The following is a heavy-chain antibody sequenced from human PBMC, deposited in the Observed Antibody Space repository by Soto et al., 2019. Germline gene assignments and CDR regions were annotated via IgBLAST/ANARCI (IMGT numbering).Heavy chain of an antibody. CDR3: ARGHYRGYGDDY. V-gene: IGHV3-74*01. CDR2: INSDGST. D-gene: IGHD2-21*02. Sequence: GGSLRLSCAASGFTFGNFWMHWVRQAPGKGLVWVSRINSDGSTSYADSVKGRLTISRDNAKNTVYLQMNSLRAEDTAVYYCARGHYRGYGDDYWGQGALVTVSS. J-gene: IGHJ4*02. CDR1: GFTFGNFW.